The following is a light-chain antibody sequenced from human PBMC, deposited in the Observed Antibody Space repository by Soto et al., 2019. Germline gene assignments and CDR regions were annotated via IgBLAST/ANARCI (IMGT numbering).Light chain of an antibody. CDR2: GAS. CDR1: QSVSSN. V-gene: IGKV3-15*01. J-gene: IGKJ1*01. CDR3: QQYNNWPPMA. Sequence: EIVMTQSPATLSVSPGERATLSCRASQSVSSNLAWYQQKPGQAPRLLIYGASTRATGIPARFSGSGSGTEFTITISSLQSEDFAVYACQQYNNWPPMAFGQGTKVEIK.